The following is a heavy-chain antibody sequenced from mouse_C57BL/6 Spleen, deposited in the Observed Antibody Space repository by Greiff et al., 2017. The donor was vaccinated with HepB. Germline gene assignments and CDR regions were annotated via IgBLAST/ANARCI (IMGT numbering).Heavy chain of an antibody. J-gene: IGHJ4*01. Sequence: QVQLQQSGAELVRPGTSVKVSCKASGYAFTNYLIEWVKQRPGQGLEWIGVINPGSGGTNYNEKFKGKATLTADKSSSTAYMQLSSLTSEDSAVYFCARAGTTVVTPAMDYWGQGTSVTVSS. V-gene: IGHV1-54*01. D-gene: IGHD1-1*01. CDR2: INPGSGGT. CDR1: GYAFTNYL. CDR3: ARAGTTVVTPAMDY.